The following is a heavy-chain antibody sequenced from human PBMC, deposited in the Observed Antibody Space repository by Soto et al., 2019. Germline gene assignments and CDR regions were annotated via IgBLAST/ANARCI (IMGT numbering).Heavy chain of an antibody. CDR3: ARAVGTTWNDGDWLDP. Sequence: QLQLQESGSGLVKPSQTLSLTCAVSGGSVSSGGYCWSWIRQPPGKGLEWIGYIYDSGSTYYNPSLKSRVTISVDRSKDQFSLKLRSVTAADTAVYYCARAVGTTWNDGDWLDPWGQGTLVTVSS. CDR1: GGSVSSGGYC. J-gene: IGHJ5*02. D-gene: IGHD4-17*01. CDR2: IYDSGST. V-gene: IGHV4-30-2*01.